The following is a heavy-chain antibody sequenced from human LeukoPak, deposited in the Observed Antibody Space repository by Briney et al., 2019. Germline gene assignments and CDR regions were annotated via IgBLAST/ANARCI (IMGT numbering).Heavy chain of an antibody. D-gene: IGHD3-3*01. CDR3: ARVGNFGVVLDAFDI. CDR1: GYTFTSYG. J-gene: IGHJ3*02. CDR2: ISAYNGNT. Sequence: ASVKVSCKASGYTFTSYGISWVRQAPGQGLEWMGWISAYNGNTYYAQKLQGRVTMTTDTSTSTAYMELRSLRSDDTAVYYCARVGNFGVVLDAFDIWGQGTMVTVSS. V-gene: IGHV1-18*01.